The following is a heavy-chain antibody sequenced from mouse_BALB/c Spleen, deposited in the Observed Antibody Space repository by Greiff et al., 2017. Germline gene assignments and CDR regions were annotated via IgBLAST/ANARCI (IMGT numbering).Heavy chain of an antibody. CDR1: GFNIKDTY. J-gene: IGHJ3*01. CDR2: IDPANGNT. Sequence: VQLQQSGAELVKPGASVKLSCTASGFNIKDTYMHWVKQRPEQGLEWIGRIDPANGNTKYDPKFQGKATITADTSSNTAYLQLSSLTSEDTAVYYCARSWGITPFAYWGQGTLVTVSA. CDR3: ARSWGITPFAY. V-gene: IGHV14-3*02. D-gene: IGHD2-4*01.